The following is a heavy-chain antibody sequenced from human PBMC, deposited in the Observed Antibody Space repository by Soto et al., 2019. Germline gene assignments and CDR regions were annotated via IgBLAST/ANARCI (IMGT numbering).Heavy chain of an antibody. Sequence: SVKVSCKASGGTFSSYAISWVRQAPGQGLEWMGGIIPIFGAANYAQKFQGRVTITADKSTSKAYMELSSLRSADTAVYYCARVRKAMVIAYYYGMDVWGQGTTVTVSS. D-gene: IGHD5-18*01. CDR1: GGTFSSYA. V-gene: IGHV1-69*06. CDR2: IIPIFGAA. J-gene: IGHJ6*02. CDR3: ARVRKAMVIAYYYGMDV.